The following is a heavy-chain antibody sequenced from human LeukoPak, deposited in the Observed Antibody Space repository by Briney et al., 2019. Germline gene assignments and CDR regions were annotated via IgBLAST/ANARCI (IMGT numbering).Heavy chain of an antibody. Sequence: GGSLRLSCAASGFTFSSYAMHWVRQAPGKGLEWVAVISYDGSNKYYAGSVKGRFTISRDNSKNTLYLQMNSLRADDTAVYYCAKSLRGTGLDAFDIWGQGTMVTVSS. CDR2: ISYDGSNK. CDR3: AKSLRGTGLDAFDI. V-gene: IGHV3-30-3*02. D-gene: IGHD2-8*02. J-gene: IGHJ3*02. CDR1: GFTFSSYA.